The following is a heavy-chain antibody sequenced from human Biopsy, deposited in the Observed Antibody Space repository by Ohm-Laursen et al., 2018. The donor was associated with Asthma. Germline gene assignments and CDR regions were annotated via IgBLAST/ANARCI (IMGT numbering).Heavy chain of an antibody. V-gene: IGHV1-3*04. J-gene: IGHJ3*01. CDR1: GYNFISFA. CDR2: VNTGNGDT. D-gene: IGHD3-9*01. CDR3: ARTYYDFLTGQVKDVFGV. Sequence: SSVKVSCKASGYNFISFAIHWVRQAPGQRLEWMGWVNTGNGDTKYSQKFQGRVTITRDSSASTAYMELRSLRSEDTATYYCARTYYDFLTGQVKDVFGVWGQGTMVTVSS.